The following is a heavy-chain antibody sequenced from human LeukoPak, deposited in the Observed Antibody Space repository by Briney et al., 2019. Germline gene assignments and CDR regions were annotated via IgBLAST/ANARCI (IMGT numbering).Heavy chain of an antibody. CDR2: ISAYNGKT. V-gene: IGHV1-18*01. CDR1: GYTFTSYG. J-gene: IGHJ4*02. Sequence: APVKVSCKASGYTFTSYGISWVRQAPGHGLERMGWISAYNGKTNYAQKFQGRVTMTTDTSTGTAYMELRSLRSDDTAVYYCARGDHYFDYWGQGTLVTVSS. CDR3: ARGDHYFDY.